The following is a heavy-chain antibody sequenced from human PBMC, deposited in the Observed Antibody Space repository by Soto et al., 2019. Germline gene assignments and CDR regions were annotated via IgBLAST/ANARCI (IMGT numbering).Heavy chain of an antibody. J-gene: IGHJ6*02. V-gene: IGHV3-23*01. D-gene: IGHD3-22*01. CDR2: ISGSGGST. Sequence: GESLKISCAASGFTFSSYAMSWVRQAPGKGLEWVSAISGSGGSTYYADSVKGRFTISRDNSKNTLYLQMNSLRAEDTAVYYCAKDYYDSSGPESVDYYGMDVWGQGTTVTVSS. CDR1: GFTFSSYA. CDR3: AKDYYDSSGPESVDYYGMDV.